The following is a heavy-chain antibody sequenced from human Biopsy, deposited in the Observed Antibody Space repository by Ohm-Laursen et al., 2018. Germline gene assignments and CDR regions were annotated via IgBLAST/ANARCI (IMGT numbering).Heavy chain of an antibody. V-gene: IGHV3-53*01. D-gene: IGHD6-25*01. CDR3: ARATYSSGHKIDS. CDR2: IYSGDST. Sequence: SLRLSCAASGFIFDDYAMHWVRQAPRKGLEWVSVIYSGDSTYYADSVKGRFTISRDESKNTLYLQMNRLRAEDTAVYHCARATYSSGHKIDSWGQGTLVTVSS. CDR1: GFIFDDYA. J-gene: IGHJ4*02.